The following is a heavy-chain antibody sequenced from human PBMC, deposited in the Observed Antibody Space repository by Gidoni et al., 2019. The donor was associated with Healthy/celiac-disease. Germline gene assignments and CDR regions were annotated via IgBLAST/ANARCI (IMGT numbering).Heavy chain of an antibody. D-gene: IGHD2-8*02. J-gene: IGHJ5*02. V-gene: IGHV4-34*01. CDR2: INHSGST. Sequence: QVQLQQWGAGLMKPSETLSLTCPVSGGSFSGYYWSWLRQPPGKGLEWIEEINHSGSTNYNPSLKRRVTISVDTSKNQFSLKLSSVTATDTAVYYCARDLAWYNWFDPWGQGTLVTVSS. CDR3: ARDLAWYNWFDP. CDR1: GGSFSGYY.